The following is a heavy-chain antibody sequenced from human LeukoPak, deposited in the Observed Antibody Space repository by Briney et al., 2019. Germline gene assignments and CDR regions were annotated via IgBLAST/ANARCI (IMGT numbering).Heavy chain of an antibody. CDR3: ASLIQNVYYGSEGAGYFDL. CDR1: GYTFTSYD. CDR2: MNPNSGKT. D-gene: IGHD3-10*01. Sequence: ASVKVSCKASGYTFTSYDINWVRQATGQGLEWMGWMNPNSGKTGYAQRFQGRVTMTRNTSITTAYMELSSLRSEDTAMYYCASLIQNVYYGSEGAGYFDLWGRGTLVTVSS. V-gene: IGHV1-8*02. J-gene: IGHJ2*01.